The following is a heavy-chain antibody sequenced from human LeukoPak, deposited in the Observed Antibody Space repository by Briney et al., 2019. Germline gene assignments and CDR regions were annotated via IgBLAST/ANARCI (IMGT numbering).Heavy chain of an antibody. CDR3: ARGRAVAHYYYYIDV. V-gene: IGHV1-18*01. CDR2: ISAYNGNT. J-gene: IGHJ6*03. Sequence: ASVKVSCKASGYTFISYGISWVRQAPGQGLEWMGWISAYNGNTNYAQKLQGRFTMTTDTSTSTAYMELRSLTSDDTAMYYCARGRAVAHYYYYIDVWGKGTTVTVSS. CDR1: GYTFISYG. D-gene: IGHD6-19*01.